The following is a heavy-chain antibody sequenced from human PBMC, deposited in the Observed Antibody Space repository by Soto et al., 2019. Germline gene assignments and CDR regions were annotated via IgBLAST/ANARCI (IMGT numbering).Heavy chain of an antibody. J-gene: IGHJ5*02. CDR2: ISAYNGNT. V-gene: IGHV1-18*04. CDR1: GYTFTSYG. D-gene: IGHD2-21*02. CDR3: ARVSVVTAILDWFDP. Sequence: ASVKVSCKASGYTFTSYGISWVRQAPGQGLEWMGWISAYNGNTNYAQKLQGRVTMTTDTSTSTAYMELRSLRSDDTAVYYCARVSVVTAILDWFDPWGQGTLVTVSS.